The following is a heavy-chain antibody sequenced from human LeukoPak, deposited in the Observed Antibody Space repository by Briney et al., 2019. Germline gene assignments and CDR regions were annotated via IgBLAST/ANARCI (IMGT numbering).Heavy chain of an antibody. J-gene: IGHJ4*02. CDR3: ARVRDDFWSGYHFDY. CDR1: GGSISSYY. Sequence: SETLSLTCTVSGGSISSYYWSWIRQPPGKGLEWIGEINHSGSTNYNPSLKSRVTISVDTSKNQFSLKLSSVTAADTAVYYCARVRDDFWSGYHFDYWGQGTLVTVSS. D-gene: IGHD3-3*01. V-gene: IGHV4-34*01. CDR2: INHSGST.